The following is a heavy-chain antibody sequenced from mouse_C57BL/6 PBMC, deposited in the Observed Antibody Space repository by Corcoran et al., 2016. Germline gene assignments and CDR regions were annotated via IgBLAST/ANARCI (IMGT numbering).Heavy chain of an antibody. V-gene: IGHV1-26*01. CDR1: GYTFTDYY. CDR2: INPNNGGT. J-gene: IGHJ2*01. Sequence: EVQLQQSGPELVKPGASVKISCKASGYTFTDYYMNWVKQSHGKSLEWIGDINPNNGGTSYNQKFKGKATLTVDKSSSTAYMELRSLTSEDSAVYYCARSPDGYPDYWGQGTTLTVSS. D-gene: IGHD2-3*01. CDR3: ARSPDGYPDY.